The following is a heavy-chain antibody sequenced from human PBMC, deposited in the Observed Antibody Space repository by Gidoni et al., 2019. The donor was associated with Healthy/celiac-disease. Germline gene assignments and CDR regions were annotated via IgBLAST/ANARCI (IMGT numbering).Heavy chain of an antibody. D-gene: IGHD3-16*02. CDR3: VRDYDFVWGSYRPLTNDAFDI. Sequence: EVQLVESGGGLVQPGGYLRLSCAASGFTLRSYGMRWFRQAPGKGLEWVANIKRDGSEKYYGDSVKGRFTISRDNAKNSLYLQMNSLRAEDTAVYYCVRDYDFVWGSYRPLTNDAFDIWGRGTMLTVSS. CDR2: IKRDGSEK. J-gene: IGHJ3*02. V-gene: IGHV3-7*03. CDR1: GFTLRSYG.